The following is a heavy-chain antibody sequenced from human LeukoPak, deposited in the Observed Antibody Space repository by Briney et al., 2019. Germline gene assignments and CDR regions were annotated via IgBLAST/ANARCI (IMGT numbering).Heavy chain of an antibody. D-gene: IGHD4-23*01. J-gene: IGHJ5*02. CDR1: GYTFTSYA. CDR3: ARDLYGGTSATFDN. CDR2: INPNSGGT. Sequence: GASVKVSCKASGYTFTSYAMNWVRQAPGQGLEWMGWINPNSGGTYSAQKFQGRVSMTSDTSISTAYMELSRLRSDGTAVYYCARDLYGGTSATFDNWGQGTLVTVSS. V-gene: IGHV1-2*02.